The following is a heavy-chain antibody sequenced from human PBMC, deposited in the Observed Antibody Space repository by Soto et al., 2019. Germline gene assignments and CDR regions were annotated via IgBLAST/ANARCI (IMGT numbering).Heavy chain of an antibody. V-gene: IGHV3-30*18. J-gene: IGHJ4*02. D-gene: IGHD6-19*01. CDR3: AKDAGIAVAGIPYYFDY. CDR1: GFTFSSYG. CDR2: ISYDGSNK. Sequence: QVQLVESGGGVVQPGRSLRLSCAASGFTFSSYGMHWVRQAPGKGLEWVAVISYDGSNKYYADSVKGRFTISRDNSKNTLYLQMNRLRAEDTAVYYCAKDAGIAVAGIPYYFDYWGQGTLVTVSS.